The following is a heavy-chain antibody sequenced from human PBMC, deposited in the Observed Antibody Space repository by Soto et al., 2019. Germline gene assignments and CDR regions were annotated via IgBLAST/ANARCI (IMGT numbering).Heavy chain of an antibody. CDR2: IYYSGST. CDR3: ARHLGYDSSGYYRNWFDP. V-gene: IGHV4-59*08. CDR1: GGSISSYY. Sequence: SETLSLTCTVSGGSISSYYWSWIRQPPGKGLEWIGYIYYSGSTNYNPSLKSRVTISVDTSKNQFSLKLSSVTAADTAVYYCARHLGYDSSGYYRNWFDPWGQGTLVTVSA. J-gene: IGHJ5*02. D-gene: IGHD3-22*01.